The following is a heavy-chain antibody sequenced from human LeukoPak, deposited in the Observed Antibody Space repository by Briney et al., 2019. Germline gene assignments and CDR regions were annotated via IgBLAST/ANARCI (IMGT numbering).Heavy chain of an antibody. CDR2: IIPIFGTA. CDR1: GGTFSSYA. CDR3: ARVSGYCSSTSCRDYYYYYGMDV. D-gene: IGHD2-2*01. V-gene: IGHV1-69*13. J-gene: IGHJ6*04. Sequence: SVKVSCKASGGTFSSYAISWVRQALGQGLEWMGGIIPIFGTANYAQKFQGRVTITADESTSTAYMELSSLRSEDTAVYYCARVSGYCSSTSCRDYYYYYGMDVWGKGTTVTVSS.